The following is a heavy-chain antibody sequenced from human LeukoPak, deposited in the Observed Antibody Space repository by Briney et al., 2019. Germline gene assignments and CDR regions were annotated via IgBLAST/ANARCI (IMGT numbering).Heavy chain of an antibody. Sequence: SVKVSCKASGGTFSSYAISWVRQAPGQGLEWMGGIIPIFGTANYAQKFQGRVTITADESTSTAYMELSSLRSEDTAVYYCARDVFVEYCGGDRCLPLYYMDVWGKGTTVTVSS. CDR2: IIPIFGTA. J-gene: IGHJ6*03. CDR1: GGTFSSYA. CDR3: ARDVFVEYCGGDRCLPLYYMDV. D-gene: IGHD2-21*01. V-gene: IGHV1-69*01.